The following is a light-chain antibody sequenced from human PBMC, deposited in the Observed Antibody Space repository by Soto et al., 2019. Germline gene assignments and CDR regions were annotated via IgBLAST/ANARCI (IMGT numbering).Light chain of an antibody. CDR3: QQYDSAPWM. Sequence: DIVMTQSPDSLAVSLGERATINCRSSQSVLFTSNNKNYLAWYQQKPGQPPKLLIYWASTRESGVPARFGGRGSRPDITLTISSLQAEDVAVYYSQQYDSAPWMLGQGTKVEIK. CDR1: QSVLFTSNNKNY. CDR2: WAS. J-gene: IGKJ1*01. V-gene: IGKV4-1*01.